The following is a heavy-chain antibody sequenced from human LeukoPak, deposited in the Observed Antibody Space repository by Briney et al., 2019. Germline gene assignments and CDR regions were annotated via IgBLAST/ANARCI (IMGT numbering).Heavy chain of an antibody. CDR1: GYTFTSYG. CDR2: ISAYNGNT. Sequence: ASVKVSCKASGYTFTSYGISWVRQAPGQGLEWMGWISAYNGNTNYAQKLQGRVTMTTDTSTSTDYMELRSLKLDDTAVYYCARSYSNSNYYYYYMDVWGKGTTVTVSS. D-gene: IGHD4-11*01. CDR3: ARSYSNSNYYYYYMDV. J-gene: IGHJ6*03. V-gene: IGHV1-18*01.